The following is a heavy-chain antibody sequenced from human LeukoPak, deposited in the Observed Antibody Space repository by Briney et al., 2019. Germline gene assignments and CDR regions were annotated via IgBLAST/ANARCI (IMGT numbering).Heavy chain of an antibody. CDR1: GGSISSGGHY. D-gene: IGHD1-7*01. Sequence: PSQTLSLTCTVSGGSISSGGHYWSWIRQHPGKGLEWIGYIYYSGSTYHNPSLKSRVTISVDTSKNQFSLKLSSVTAADTAVYYCARVRQTTSVGVYYFDYWGQGTLVTVSS. J-gene: IGHJ4*02. V-gene: IGHV4-31*03. CDR3: ARVRQTTSVGVYYFDY. CDR2: IYYSGST.